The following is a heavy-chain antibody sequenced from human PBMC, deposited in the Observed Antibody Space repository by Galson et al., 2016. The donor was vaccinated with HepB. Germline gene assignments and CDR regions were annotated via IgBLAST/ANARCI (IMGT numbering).Heavy chain of an antibody. J-gene: IGHJ5*01. CDR2: INQDGSET. D-gene: IGHD6-19*01. V-gene: IGHV3-7*03. Sequence: SLRLSCAVSGLTFSDYWMSWVRQAPGKGLEWVANINQDGSETYYLDSVKGRFTISRDNAKNSLYLHMNSLTGEDTAVYYCARMFPLYSSGWYVRGDGWFDSWGQGTLVTVSS. CDR1: GLTFSDYW. CDR3: ARMFPLYSSGWYVRGDGWFDS.